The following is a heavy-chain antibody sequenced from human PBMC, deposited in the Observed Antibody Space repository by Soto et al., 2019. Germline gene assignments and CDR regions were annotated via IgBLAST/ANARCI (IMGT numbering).Heavy chain of an antibody. D-gene: IGHD3-3*01. CDR2: ISASSGNT. J-gene: IGHJ5*02. CDR3: ARETKFYGFWSGYYRFDT. Sequence: QTQLVQSGPEVKNPGASVKFSCKASGYSFNSYGISWVRQAPGQGLEWMGWISASSGNTTNAQELQGRVTMTTDTDTTTAYMELSRLTSYDTAVYYCARETKFYGFWSGYYRFDTWGQGTLVSVSS. CDR1: GYSFNSYG. V-gene: IGHV1-18*01.